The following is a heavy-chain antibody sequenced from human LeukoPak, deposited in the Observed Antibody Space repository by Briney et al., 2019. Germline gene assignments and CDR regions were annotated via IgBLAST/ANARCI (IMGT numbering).Heavy chain of an antibody. CDR2: FDPEDGET. CDR3: AKGSGSGWSYYYYGMDV. CDR1: GYTLTELS. Sequence: GASVKVSCKVSGYTLTELSMHWVRQAPGKGLEWMGGFDPEDGETIYAQKFQGRVTMTEDTSTDTAYMELSSLRSEDTAVYYCAKGSGSGWSYYYYGMDVWGQGTTVTVSS. J-gene: IGHJ6*02. D-gene: IGHD6-19*01. V-gene: IGHV1-24*01.